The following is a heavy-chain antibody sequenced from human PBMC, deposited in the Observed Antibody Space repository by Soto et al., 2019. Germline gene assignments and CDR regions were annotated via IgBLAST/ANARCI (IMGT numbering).Heavy chain of an antibody. CDR2: IYWDDDK. Sequence: QITLNESGPTLVKPTQPLTLTCTFSGFSFSTSQVGVGWIRQPPGKSQERLALIYWDDDKRYSPSLRSRLTITKDTSKNQVVLTMTNMDPVDTATYYCAHRPGGYMSGWDNGYFDYWGRGALVTVSS. D-gene: IGHD6-19*01. CDR1: GFSFSTSQVG. J-gene: IGHJ4*02. CDR3: AHRPGGYMSGWDNGYFDY. V-gene: IGHV2-5*02.